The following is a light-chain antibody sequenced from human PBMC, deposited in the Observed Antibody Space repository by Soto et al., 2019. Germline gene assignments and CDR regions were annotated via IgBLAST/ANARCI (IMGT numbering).Light chain of an antibody. CDR2: DAS. J-gene: IGKJ3*01. CDR1: QDISNF. V-gene: IGKV1-33*01. Sequence: DIQMTQSPSSLSASVGDSVALTCRASQDISNFLTWYQQTPGKAPKPLTYDASDLETVVPSRFSGTGSGTDFTFTISNVQPEDTATYYCQQYDSLPFTVGPGTKVDIK. CDR3: QQYDSLPFT.